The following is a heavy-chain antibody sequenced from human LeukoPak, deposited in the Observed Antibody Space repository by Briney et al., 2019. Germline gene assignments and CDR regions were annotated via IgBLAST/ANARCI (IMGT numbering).Heavy chain of an antibody. CDR3: ARGRGTSGSNRDFYYYYYMDV. CDR1: GYIFTDYA. V-gene: IGHV1-3*01. Sequence: ASVKVSCKASGYIFTDYAIHWLRQAPGQRPEWMGWMNGGNGNTKYSQKFQGRITLIRDTSAATAYMELSSLRHDDLAVYYCARGRGTSGSNRDFYYYYYMDVWGKGTTVTISS. J-gene: IGHJ6*03. D-gene: IGHD2-15*01. CDR2: MNGGNGNT.